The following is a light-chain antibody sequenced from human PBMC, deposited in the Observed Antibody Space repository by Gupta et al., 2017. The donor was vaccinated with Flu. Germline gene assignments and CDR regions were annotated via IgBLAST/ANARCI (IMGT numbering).Light chain of an antibody. J-gene: IGKJ2*03. CDR2: GAF. CDR3: QQYGSSPVS. Sequence: EIVLTQSPGTLSLSPGERATLSCRASQSVSSSYLAWYQQKPGQAPRLLIYGAFNRATGLPDRFSGSASATDFTLTLNIRDPEDFAVYYCQQYGSSPVSFGQGTKLEIK. CDR1: QSVSSSY. V-gene: IGKV3-20*01.